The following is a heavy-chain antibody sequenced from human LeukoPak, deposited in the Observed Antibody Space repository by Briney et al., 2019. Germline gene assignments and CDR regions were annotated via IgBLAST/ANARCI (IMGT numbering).Heavy chain of an antibody. CDR3: ARDGPLGGSYLNGW. J-gene: IGHJ4*02. CDR1: GYTFTSYG. D-gene: IGHD1-26*01. CDR2: ISAYNGNT. Sequence: ASVKVSCTASGYTFTSYGISWVRQAPGQELEGMGWISAYNGNTNYAQKLQGRVTMTTDTSTSTAYMELRSLRSDDTAVYYCARDGPLGGSYLNGWWGQGTLVTVSS. V-gene: IGHV1-18*01.